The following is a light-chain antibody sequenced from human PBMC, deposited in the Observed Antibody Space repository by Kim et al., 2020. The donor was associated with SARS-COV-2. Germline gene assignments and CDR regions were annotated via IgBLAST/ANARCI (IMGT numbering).Light chain of an antibody. Sequence: GVTVTLTCGSSTGPVTGGHFPNWFQQKPGRAPRALISNTNNRHSWTPARFSGSLLGDKAALTLSGVQPEDEADYHCLLYFGGGQRVFGGGTQLTVL. CDR3: LLYFGGGQRV. J-gene: IGLJ3*02. CDR2: NTN. CDR1: TGPVTGGHF. V-gene: IGLV7-43*01.